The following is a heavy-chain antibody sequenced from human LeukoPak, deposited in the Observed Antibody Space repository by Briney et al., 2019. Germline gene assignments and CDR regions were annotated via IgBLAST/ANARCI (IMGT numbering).Heavy chain of an antibody. CDR1: GGSISSYY. J-gene: IGHJ2*01. D-gene: IGHD5-18*01. CDR3: AREVRGYSYGYRPTELYWYIDV. Sequence: SETLSLTCTVAGGSISSYYWGWIRQPPGKGLEWIGRMYYSGSTYYNPSLKSRVTISINTSKNQFSLKLSSVTAADTAVYFCAREVRGYSYGYRPTELYWYIDVWGRGTLVTVSS. V-gene: IGHV4-39*07. CDR2: MYYSGST.